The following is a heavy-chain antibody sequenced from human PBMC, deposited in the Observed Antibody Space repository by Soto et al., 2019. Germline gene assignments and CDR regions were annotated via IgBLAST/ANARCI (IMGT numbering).Heavy chain of an antibody. CDR1: GFTFSSYD. V-gene: IGHV3-13*01. CDR2: IGTAGDT. Sequence: GSLRLSCAASGFTFSSYDMHWVRQATGKGLEWVSAIGTAGDTYYPGSVKGRFTISRENAKNSLYLQMNSLRAEDTAVYYCARDSHLGWFDPWGQGTLVTVSS. J-gene: IGHJ5*02. CDR3: ARDSHLGWFDP. D-gene: IGHD7-27*01.